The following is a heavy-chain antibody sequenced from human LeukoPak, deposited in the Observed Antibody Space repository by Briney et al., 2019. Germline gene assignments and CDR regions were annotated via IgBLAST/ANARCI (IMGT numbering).Heavy chain of an antibody. CDR3: AKDTAVTTPPIDY. Sequence: GGSLRLSCTASGSTFGDYAMSWFRQAPGKGLEWVSAISGSGGSTYYADSVKGRFTISRDNSKNTLYLQMNSLRAEDTAVYYCAKDTAVTTPPIDYWGQGTLVTVSS. D-gene: IGHD4-17*01. CDR2: ISGSGGST. V-gene: IGHV3-23*01. J-gene: IGHJ4*02. CDR1: GSTFGDYA.